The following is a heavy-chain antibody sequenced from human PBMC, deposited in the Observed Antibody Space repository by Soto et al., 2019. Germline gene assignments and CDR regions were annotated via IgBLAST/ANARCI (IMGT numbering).Heavy chain of an antibody. CDR3: ASARGSSWYFDY. CDR2: ISGSSSSI. V-gene: IGHV3-21*01. J-gene: IGHJ4*02. CDR1: GFTFRSYS. D-gene: IGHD6-13*01. Sequence: PGGSLRLSCAASGFTFRSYSMNCVRQAPGKGLEWVTSISGSSSSIYYADSVKGRFTISRDNAKSSLYLQMNSLRAEDTALYYCASARGSSWYFDYWGQGTLVTVSS.